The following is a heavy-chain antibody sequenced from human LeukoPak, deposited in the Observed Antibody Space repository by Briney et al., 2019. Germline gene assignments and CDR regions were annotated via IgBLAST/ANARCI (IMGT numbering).Heavy chain of an antibody. V-gene: IGHV3-21*06. CDR1: GFTFSSYN. Sequence: GGSLRLSCAAPGFTFSSYNMNWVRQAPGKGPEWVSSITSSSSYIYYADSVKGRFTISRDNAKNSLYLQLDSLRVEDTAVYYCARDPYSGNYGPYYYYYMDVWCKGTTVTIAS. J-gene: IGHJ6*03. CDR3: ARDPYSGNYGPYYYYYMDV. CDR2: ITSSSSYI. D-gene: IGHD1-26*01.